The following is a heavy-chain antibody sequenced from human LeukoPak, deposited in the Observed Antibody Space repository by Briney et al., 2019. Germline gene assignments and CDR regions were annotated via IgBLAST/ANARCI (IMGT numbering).Heavy chain of an antibody. J-gene: IGHJ3*02. V-gene: IGHV4-34*01. CDR1: GGSFSGYY. Sequence: PSETLTLTCAVYGGSFSGYYWSWICQPPGKGLEWIGESNNSGSTNYNPSLKSRVTISVDTSKNQFSLKVSSVTAADTAVYYCARKWELHALDIWGQGTTVTVSS. CDR2: SNNSGST. D-gene: IGHD1-26*01. CDR3: ARKWELHALDI.